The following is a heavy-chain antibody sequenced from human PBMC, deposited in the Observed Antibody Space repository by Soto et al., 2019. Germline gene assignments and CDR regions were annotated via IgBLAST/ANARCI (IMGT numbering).Heavy chain of an antibody. CDR3: ARDPDIVATTDAFDI. V-gene: IGHV1-69*04. CDR1: GGTFSSYT. D-gene: IGHD5-12*01. Sequence: SVKVSCKASGGTFSSYTISWVRQAPGQGLEWMGRIIPILGIANYAQKFQGRVTITADKSTSTAYMELSSLRSEDTAVYYCARDPDIVATTDAFDIWGQGTMVTVSS. CDR2: IIPILGIA. J-gene: IGHJ3*02.